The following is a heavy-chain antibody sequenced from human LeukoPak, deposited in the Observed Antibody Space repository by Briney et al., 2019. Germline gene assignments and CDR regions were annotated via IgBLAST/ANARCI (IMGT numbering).Heavy chain of an antibody. J-gene: IGHJ4*02. CDR2: MNPKSDKT. D-gene: IGHD5-24*01. V-gene: IGHV1-8*01. Sequence: ASVKVSCKASGYTFTTYDINWVRQATGQGLEWMGWMNPKSDKTGYAQKFQGRVTMTTNTPISTAYMELSSLRSEDTAIYYCARVPRDGYNRFDYWGQGTLVTVSS. CDR1: GYTFTTYD. CDR3: ARVPRDGYNRFDY.